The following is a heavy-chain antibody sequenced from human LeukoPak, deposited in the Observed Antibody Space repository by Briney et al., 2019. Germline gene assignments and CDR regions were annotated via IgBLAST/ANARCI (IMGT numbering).Heavy chain of an antibody. D-gene: IGHD2-15*01. CDR1: GGSISSYY. J-gene: IGHJ4*02. CDR2: IYYSGST. V-gene: IGHV4-59*12. Sequence: SETLSLTCTVSGGSISSYYWSWIRQPPGKGLEWIGYIYYSGSTNYNPSLKSRVTISVDTSKNQFSLKLSSVTAADTALYYCARSGVVVGAPDYWGQGSLVTVSS. CDR3: ARSGVVVGAPDY.